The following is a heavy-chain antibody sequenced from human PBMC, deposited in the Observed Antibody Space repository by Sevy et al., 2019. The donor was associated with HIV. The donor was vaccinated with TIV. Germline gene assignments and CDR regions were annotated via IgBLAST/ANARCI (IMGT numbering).Heavy chain of an antibody. CDR2: ISSSGSTI. CDR1: GFTFSDYY. CDR3: ARDSNYYDSSGYYRPYYGMDV. Sequence: GSLRLSCAASGFTFSDYYMSWIRQAPGKGLEWVSYISSSGSTIYYADSVKGRFTISRDNAKNSLYLQMNSLRAEDTAVYYCARDSNYYDSSGYYRPYYGMDVWGQGTTVTVSS. D-gene: IGHD3-22*01. V-gene: IGHV3-11*04. J-gene: IGHJ6*02.